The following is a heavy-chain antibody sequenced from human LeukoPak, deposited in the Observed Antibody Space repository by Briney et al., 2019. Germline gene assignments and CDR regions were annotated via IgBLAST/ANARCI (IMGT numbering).Heavy chain of an antibody. CDR3: ARDKEPIAAAGTGGGYFDY. CDR1: GFTFSRSW. J-gene: IGHJ4*02. CDR2: INDDGSTT. Sequence: TGGSLRLSCAASGFTFSRSWMHWVRQAPGKGLVWVSRINDDGSTTSYADSVKGRFTISRDNSKNTLNLQMNSLRAEDTAVYYCARDKEPIAAAGTGGGYFDYWGQGTLVTVSS. V-gene: IGHV3-74*01. D-gene: IGHD6-13*01.